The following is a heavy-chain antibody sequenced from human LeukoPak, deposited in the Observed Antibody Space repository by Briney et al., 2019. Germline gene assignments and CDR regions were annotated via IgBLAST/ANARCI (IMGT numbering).Heavy chain of an antibody. Sequence: ASVKVSCNASGYTFTGYYVHWVRQAPGQGLEWMGWITPNSGGTNYAQKFQGRVTMTRYTSISTAYMELSRLRSDDTAVYYCARDRMIVGATGGHGMDVWGQGTTVTVSS. J-gene: IGHJ6*02. D-gene: IGHD1-26*01. V-gene: IGHV1-2*02. CDR1: GYTFTGYY. CDR2: ITPNSGGT. CDR3: ARDRMIVGATGGHGMDV.